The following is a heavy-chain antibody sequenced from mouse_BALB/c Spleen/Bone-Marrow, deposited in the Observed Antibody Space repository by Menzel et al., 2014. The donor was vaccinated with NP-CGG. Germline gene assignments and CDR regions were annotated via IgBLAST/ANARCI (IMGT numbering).Heavy chain of an antibody. Sequence: LQQSAAELARPGASVKMSCKASGYTFTSYTMHWVKQRPGQGLEWIGYINPSSGYTEYNQKFKDKTTLTADKSSSTAYMQLSSLTSEDSAVYYCAREYGNYLDYWGQGTTLTVSS. D-gene: IGHD2-10*02. CDR2: INPSSGYT. CDR3: AREYGNYLDY. CDR1: GYTFTSYT. J-gene: IGHJ2*01. V-gene: IGHV1-4*02.